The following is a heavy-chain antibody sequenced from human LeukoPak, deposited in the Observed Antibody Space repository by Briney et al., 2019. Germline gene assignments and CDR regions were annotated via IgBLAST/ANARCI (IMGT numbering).Heavy chain of an antibody. CDR2: IYTGGST. CDR1: GGSISSGSYY. D-gene: IGHD5-24*01. V-gene: IGHV4-61*02. J-gene: IGHJ4*02. CDR3: ARELATMLYYFDY. Sequence: KTSQTLSRTCTVSGGSISSGSYYWSWIRQPAGKGLEWIGRIYTGGSTNYNPSLKSRVTMSVDTSMNQFSMKLSSVTAADTAVYYCARELATMLYYFDYWGQGTLVTVSS.